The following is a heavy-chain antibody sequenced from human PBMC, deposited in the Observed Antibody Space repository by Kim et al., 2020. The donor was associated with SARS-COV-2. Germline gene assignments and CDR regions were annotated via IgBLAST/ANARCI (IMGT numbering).Heavy chain of an antibody. Sequence: AHETGVEGSSACSGSGRSTYHADSVKGRFTISRDNSKNTLYLQMNSLRAEDTAVYYCAKNMATGESDYWGQGTLVTVSS. J-gene: IGHJ4*02. CDR2: CSGSGRST. CDR3: AKNMATGESDY. V-gene: IGHV3-23*01. D-gene: IGHD5-12*01.